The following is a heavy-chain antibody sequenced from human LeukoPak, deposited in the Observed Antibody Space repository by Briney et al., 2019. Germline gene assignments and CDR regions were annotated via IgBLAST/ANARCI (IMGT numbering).Heavy chain of an antibody. D-gene: IGHD3-3*01. J-gene: IGHJ4*02. Sequence: GGSLRLSCVASGFTFSNHWMGWVRQAPGKGLEWVANIKQDGSEKYYVDSVKGRITISRDNAKNSLYLQMNSLRAEDTAVYYCARDGRRGYDFWSSFDYWGQGTLVTVSS. CDR2: IKQDGSEK. CDR3: ARDGRRGYDFWSSFDY. V-gene: IGHV3-7*01. CDR1: GFTFSNHW.